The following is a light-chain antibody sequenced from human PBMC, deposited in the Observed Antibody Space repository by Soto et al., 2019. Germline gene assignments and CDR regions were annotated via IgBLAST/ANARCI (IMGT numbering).Light chain of an antibody. CDR1: QSVSSY. J-gene: IGKJ5*01. V-gene: IGKV3-11*01. CDR2: YAA. CDR3: HQRSNRPVT. Sequence: EIVLTQSPATLSLSPGERATLSCRASQSVSSYLSWYQQQTGHDPRLLIYYAAYRATGIPARFSGSGWGTDFFLTISSLVPDDDAVDYCHQRSNRPVTFGQGTRLEIK.